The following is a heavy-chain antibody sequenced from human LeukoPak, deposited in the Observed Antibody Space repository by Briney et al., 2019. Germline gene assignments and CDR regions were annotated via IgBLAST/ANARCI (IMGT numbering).Heavy chain of an antibody. V-gene: IGHV3-74*01. CDR3: AREVTSYDFWSGYPKNYYMDV. CDR2: INTDGSST. D-gene: IGHD3-3*01. CDR1: GFTFSSYW. Sequence: GGSLRLSCAASGFTFSSYWMHWVRQAPGKGLVWVSRINTDGSSTSYADSVKGRFTISRDNAKNTLYLQMNSLRAEDTAVYYCAREVTSYDFWSGYPKNYYMDVWGKGTTVTVSS. J-gene: IGHJ6*03.